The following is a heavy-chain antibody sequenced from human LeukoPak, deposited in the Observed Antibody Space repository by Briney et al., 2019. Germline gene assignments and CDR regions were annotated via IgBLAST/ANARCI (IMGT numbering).Heavy chain of an antibody. Sequence: GGSLRLSCATSGFTFSNFDLHWVRLATGEGLEWVSAIGTAGDTYYPDSVKGRFTISRDNAKNSFYLQMNNLRAGDTAVYYCSRGGAPAGYAYDIWGHGTVVTVSS. V-gene: IGHV3-13*01. CDR1: GFTFSNFD. CDR2: IGTAGDT. CDR3: SRGGAPAGYAYDI. J-gene: IGHJ3*02. D-gene: IGHD6-13*01.